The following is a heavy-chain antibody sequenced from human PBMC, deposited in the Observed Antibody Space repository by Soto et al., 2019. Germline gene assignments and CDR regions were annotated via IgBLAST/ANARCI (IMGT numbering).Heavy chain of an antibody. Sequence: SETLSLTCAVYGGSFSGYYWSWIRQPPGKGLEWIGEINHSGSTNYNPSLKRRVTISVDTSKNQFSLKLSSVTAADTAVYYCARTSSSSCTYYYYGMDVWGQGTTVTAAS. J-gene: IGHJ6*02. CDR1: GGSFSGYY. CDR3: ARTSSSSCTYYYYGMDV. V-gene: IGHV4-34*01. D-gene: IGHD6-13*01. CDR2: INHSGST.